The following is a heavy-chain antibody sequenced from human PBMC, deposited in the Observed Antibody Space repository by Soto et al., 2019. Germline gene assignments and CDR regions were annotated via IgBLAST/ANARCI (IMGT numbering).Heavy chain of an antibody. D-gene: IGHD6-13*01. CDR1: GDNVSRTSVA. V-gene: IGHV6-1*01. CDR3: TREGAAADFDAFDI. Sequence: PSQTLPLTCAISGDNVSRTSVAYHWIRPSPSRGLEWLGRTYYRSKWYNDYAVSVKSRITITPDTSKNHFSLQLNSVTPEDTAVYYCTREGAAADFDAFDIWGQGTMVTVSS. J-gene: IGHJ3*02. CDR2: TYYRSKWYN.